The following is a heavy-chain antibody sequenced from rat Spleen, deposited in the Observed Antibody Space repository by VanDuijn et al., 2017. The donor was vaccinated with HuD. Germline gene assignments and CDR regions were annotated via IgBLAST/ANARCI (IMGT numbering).Heavy chain of an antibody. D-gene: IGHD1-2*01. V-gene: IGHV5-19*01. J-gene: IGHJ2*01. CDR2: IRPSGGDT. CDR1: GFTFSDFA. Sequence: EVQLVESGGGLVQPGRSLKLSCAASGFTFSDFAMHWIRQTPTKGLEWVASIRPSGGDTYYRDSVKGRFTISRVNAKSTLYLQMDSLRSEDTATYYCARGVYYYSSYIPLGYWGQGVMVTVSS. CDR3: ARGVYYYSSYIPLGY.